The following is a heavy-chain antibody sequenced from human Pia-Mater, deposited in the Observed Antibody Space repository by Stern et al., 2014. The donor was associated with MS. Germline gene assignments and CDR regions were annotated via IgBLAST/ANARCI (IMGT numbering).Heavy chain of an antibody. CDR3: ARGRSRVHPPLDP. CDR1: GYSFTGSAFS. CDR2: INYGGSP. V-gene: IGHV4-30-2*01. J-gene: IGHJ5*02. Sequence: QVQLVESGAGLVKPSQTLSLTCRVSGYSFTGSAFSWTWIGQAPGKGLEWTGYINYGGSPHYTPSVRSRLNISVDTSKNQFSLRLNSVTAADTAVYYCARGRSRVHPPLDPWGQGTLVTVSS. D-gene: IGHD2-2*01.